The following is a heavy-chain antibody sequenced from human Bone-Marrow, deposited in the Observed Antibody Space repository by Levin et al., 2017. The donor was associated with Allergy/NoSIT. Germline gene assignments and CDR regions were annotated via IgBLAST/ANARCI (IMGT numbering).Heavy chain of an antibody. CDR1: GFTFSSYG. D-gene: IGHD4-23*01. CDR2: IWYDGSNK. V-gene: IGHV3-33*06. Sequence: GESLKISCAASGFTFSSYGMHWVRRAPGKGLEWVAVIWYDGSNKYYADSVKGRFTISRDNSKNTLYLQMNSLRAEDTAVYYCANSPGRRWLPPGPPRYWGQGTLVTVSS. CDR3: ANSPGRRWLPPGPPRY. J-gene: IGHJ4*02.